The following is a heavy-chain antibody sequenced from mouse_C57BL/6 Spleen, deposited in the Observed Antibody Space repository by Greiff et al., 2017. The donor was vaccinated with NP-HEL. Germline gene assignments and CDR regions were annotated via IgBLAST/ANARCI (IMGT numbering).Heavy chain of an antibody. Sequence: DVHLVESEGGLVQPGSSMKLSCTASGFTFSDYYMAWVRQVPEKGLEWVANINYDGSSTYYLDSLKSRFIISRDNAKNILYLQMSSLKSEDTATYYCARERDYAMDYWGQGTSVTVSS. V-gene: IGHV5-16*01. J-gene: IGHJ4*01. CDR3: ARERDYAMDY. CDR1: GFTFSDYY. CDR2: INYDGSST.